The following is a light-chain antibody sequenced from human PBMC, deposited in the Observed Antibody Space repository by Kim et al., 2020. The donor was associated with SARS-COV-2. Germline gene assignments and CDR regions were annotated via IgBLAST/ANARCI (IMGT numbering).Light chain of an antibody. CDR3: QHYKTASRT. Sequence: ASVGDRVTITCRASQNVDSWLAWHQQKPGKAPKLLIYKASSLEIGVPSRFSGSGSGTEFTLTISSLQPDDFATYYCQHYKTASRTFGQGTKVDIK. V-gene: IGKV1-5*03. CDR1: QNVDSW. CDR2: KAS. J-gene: IGKJ1*01.